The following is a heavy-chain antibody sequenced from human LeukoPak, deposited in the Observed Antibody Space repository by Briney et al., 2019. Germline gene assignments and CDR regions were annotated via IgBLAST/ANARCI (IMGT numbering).Heavy chain of an antibody. Sequence: AASVKVSRKASGYTFSNYGISWVRQAPGQGLEWVGWIRGDNGNTNYAQKLQGRVTMTTDTSTSTAYMELRSLGSDETAVYYCARVDLLTGYYFFDYWGQGTLVTVSS. CDR2: IRGDNGNT. CDR3: ARVDLLTGYYFFDY. V-gene: IGHV1-18*01. J-gene: IGHJ4*02. D-gene: IGHD3-9*01. CDR1: GYTFSNYG.